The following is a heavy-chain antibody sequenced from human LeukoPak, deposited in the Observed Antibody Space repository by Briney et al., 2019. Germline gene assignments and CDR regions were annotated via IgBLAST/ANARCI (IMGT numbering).Heavy chain of an antibody. V-gene: IGHV4-34*01. Sequence: SETLSLTCAVYGGSFSSYYWCWIRQPPGKGLEWIGEINHSGSTNHNPSLKSRVTISVDTSKNQFSLKLSSVTAADTAVYYCPRPVRGVMRWFDPWGQGTLVTVSS. CDR1: GGSFSSYY. J-gene: IGHJ5*02. D-gene: IGHD3-10*01. CDR3: PRPVRGVMRWFDP. CDR2: INHSGST.